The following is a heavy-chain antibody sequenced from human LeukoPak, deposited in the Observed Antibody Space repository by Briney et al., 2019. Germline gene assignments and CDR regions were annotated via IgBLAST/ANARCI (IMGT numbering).Heavy chain of an antibody. CDR2: IYYSGST. CDR3: AGDYCSGGSCHIDY. Sequence: SETLSLTCTVSGGSISSSSYYWGWIRQPPGKGLEWIGSIYYSGSTYYNPSLKSRVTISVDTSKNQFSLKLSSVTAADTAVYYCAGDYCSGGSCHIDYWGQGTLVTVSS. D-gene: IGHD2-15*01. V-gene: IGHV4-39*02. J-gene: IGHJ4*02. CDR1: GGSISSSSYY.